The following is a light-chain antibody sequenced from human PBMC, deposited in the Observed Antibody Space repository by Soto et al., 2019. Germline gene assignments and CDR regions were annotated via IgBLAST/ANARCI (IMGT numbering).Light chain of an antibody. CDR2: GAS. CDR3: QQANSFPYT. J-gene: IGKJ2*01. V-gene: IGKV3-20*01. CDR1: QSVSSNS. Sequence: EIVLTQSPGTLSLSPGERATLSCRASQSVSSNSLAWYQQRLGQAPRLLIYGASSLESGVPSRFSGSGSGTDFTLTISILQPEDFATYYCQQANSFPYTFGQGTKLEIK.